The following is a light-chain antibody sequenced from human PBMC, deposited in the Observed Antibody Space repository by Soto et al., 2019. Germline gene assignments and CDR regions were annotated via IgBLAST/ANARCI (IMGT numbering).Light chain of an antibody. CDR2: QAS. J-gene: IGKJ4*01. CDR1: QNINKW. Sequence: DIQMTQSPPTLSASVGDRVTITCRARQNINKWLAWYQQKPGKVPNLLIYQASTLEGGVPSRFSGSGSGTDFTLTISSLQPDDVATYYCQQYNSYSALTFGGGTKVEIK. CDR3: QQYNSYSALT. V-gene: IGKV1-5*03.